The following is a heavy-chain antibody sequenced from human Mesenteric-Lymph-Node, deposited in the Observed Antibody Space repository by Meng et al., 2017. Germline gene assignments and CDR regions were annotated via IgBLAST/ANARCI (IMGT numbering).Heavy chain of an antibody. Sequence: GGSLRLSCKASGLTFSSHEMNWVRQAPGKGLEWVSFISTSGSATYYGDSVKGRLTISRDNAEKSLYLQMNSLRLEDTAVYYCARGGSVLGYFGLWGRGTLVTVSS. CDR2: ISTSGSAT. CDR1: GLTFSSHE. J-gene: IGHJ2*01. D-gene: IGHD1-26*01. CDR3: ARGGSVLGYFGL. V-gene: IGHV3-48*03.